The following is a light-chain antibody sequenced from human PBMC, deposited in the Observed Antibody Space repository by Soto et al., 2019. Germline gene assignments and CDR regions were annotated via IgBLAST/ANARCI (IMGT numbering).Light chain of an antibody. CDR2: TAS. CDR1: QDISNY. Sequence: IKMTQYPSSLAAYIGGTVTITCRASQDISNYLAWYQQTPGKVPKLLIYTASTLQSGVPSRFSGSGSGTDFTLPISSLQPEDVATYDCQTYNSALTFGQGTRLEI. CDR3: QTYNSALT. V-gene: IGKV1-27*01. J-gene: IGKJ5*01.